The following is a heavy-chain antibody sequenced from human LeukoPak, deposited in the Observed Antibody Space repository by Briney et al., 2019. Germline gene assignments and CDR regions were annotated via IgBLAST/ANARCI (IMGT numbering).Heavy chain of an antibody. Sequence: PSETLSLTCTVSGGSISSSSYYWGWIRRPPGKGLEWIGSIYYSGSTYYNPSLKSRVTISVDTSKNQFSLKLSSVTAADTAVYYCATGDGYNELFPERGGWFDPWGQGTLVTVSS. D-gene: IGHD5-24*01. J-gene: IGHJ5*02. V-gene: IGHV4-39*01. CDR1: GGSISSSSYY. CDR2: IYYSGST. CDR3: ATGDGYNELFPERGGWFDP.